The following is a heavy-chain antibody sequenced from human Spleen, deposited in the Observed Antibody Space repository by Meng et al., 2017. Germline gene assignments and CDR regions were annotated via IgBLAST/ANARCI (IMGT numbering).Heavy chain of an antibody. J-gene: IGHJ6*02. D-gene: IGHD3-10*01. CDR2: IIPIFGTA. CDR1: GGTFSSYA. CDR3: ATLGEYYYYYAIDV. V-gene: IGHV1-69*06. Sequence: SVKVSCRASGGTFSSYAISWVRQAPGQGLEWMGGIIPIFGTANYAQKFQGRVTITADKSTSTAYMELSSLRSEDTAVYYCATLGEYYYYYAIDVWGQGTAVTVSS.